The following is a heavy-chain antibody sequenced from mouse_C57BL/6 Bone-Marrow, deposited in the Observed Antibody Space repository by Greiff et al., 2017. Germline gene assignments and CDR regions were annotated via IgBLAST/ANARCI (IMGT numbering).Heavy chain of an antibody. Sequence: VQLQQSGPGLVKPSQSLSLTCSVTGYSITSGYYWNWIRQFPGNKLEWMGYISYDGSNNYNPSLKNRISITRDTSKNQFFLKLNSVTTEDTATYYCARALRRTAWFAYWGQGTLVTVSA. V-gene: IGHV3-6*01. CDR1: GYSITSGYY. D-gene: IGHD2-12*01. CDR3: ARALRRTAWFAY. CDR2: ISYDGSN. J-gene: IGHJ3*01.